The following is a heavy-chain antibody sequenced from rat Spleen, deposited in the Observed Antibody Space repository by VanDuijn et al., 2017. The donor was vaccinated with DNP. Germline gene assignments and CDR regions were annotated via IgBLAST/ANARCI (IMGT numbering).Heavy chain of an antibody. CDR2: IWSGGGT. CDR1: GFSLTSNS. Sequence: QVQLKESGPGLLQPSQTLSLTCTVSGFSLTSNSVHWFRQPPGKGLEWVGVIWSGGGTAYNSVLKSRLNITRDTSRSQVFLRMNSLQTEDSAIYYCTRDYYSRYIYHWAMDAWGQGTSVTVSS. D-gene: IGHD1-2*01. V-gene: IGHV2-1*01. CDR3: TRDYYSRYIYHWAMDA. J-gene: IGHJ4*01.